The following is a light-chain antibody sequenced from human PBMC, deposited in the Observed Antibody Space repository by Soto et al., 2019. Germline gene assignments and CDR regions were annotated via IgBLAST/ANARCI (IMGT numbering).Light chain of an antibody. CDR2: GAS. V-gene: IGKV3D-15*01. CDR3: QQYNNWPRT. J-gene: IGKJ1*01. CDR1: QSVRSN. Sequence: EIVMTQSPVTLSVSPGERATLSCRASQSVRSNLTWYQQKPGQAPRLLIYGASSRATGIPDRFSGSGSGTEFTLTISSLQSEDFAVYYCQQYNNWPRTFGQGTKVDI.